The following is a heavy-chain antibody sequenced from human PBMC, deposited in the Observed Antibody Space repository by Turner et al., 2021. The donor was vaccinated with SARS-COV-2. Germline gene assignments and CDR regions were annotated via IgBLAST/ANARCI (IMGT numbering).Heavy chain of an antibody. CDR2: IIPIFGTA. J-gene: IGHJ5*02. D-gene: IGHD3-22*01. Sequence: QVQLVQSGAEVKEPGSSVKVSCKASGGHFSSYAISWVRQASGQGLEWMGGIIPIFGTANYAQKFQGRVTITADESTRTAYMELSSLRSEDTAVYYCARARGVDYYDSSGQRFDPWGQGTLVTVSS. CDR1: GGHFSSYA. V-gene: IGHV1-69*01. CDR3: ARARGVDYYDSSGQRFDP.